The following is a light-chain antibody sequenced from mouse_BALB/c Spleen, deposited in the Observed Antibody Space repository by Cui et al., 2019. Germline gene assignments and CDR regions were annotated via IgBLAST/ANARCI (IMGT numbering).Light chain of an antibody. CDR3: QQWSSYPWT. CDR2: DTS. Sequence: QIVLTQSPAIMSASPGEKVTMTCSASSSVSYMYWYQQKPGSSPRLLIYDTSNLASGVPVRFSGSGSGTSYSLTISRMEAEDAATYYCQQWSSYPWTFGGGTKLETK. V-gene: IGKV4-55*01. CDR1: SSVSY. J-gene: IGKJ1*01.